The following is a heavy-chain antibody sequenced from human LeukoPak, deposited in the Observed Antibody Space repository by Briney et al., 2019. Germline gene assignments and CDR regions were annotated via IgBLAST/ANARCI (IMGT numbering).Heavy chain of an antibody. J-gene: IGHJ5*02. CDR2: MNPNSGNT. Sequence: ASVKVSCKASGYTFTTYDINWVRQATGQGLEWMGWMNPNSGNTGYAQKFQGRVTMTRNTSISTAYMELRSLRSEDTAVYYCARGPNKSDGGNSGSAWFDPWGQGALVTVSS. CDR1: GYTFTTYD. CDR3: ARGPNKSDGGNSGSAWFDP. D-gene: IGHD4-23*01. V-gene: IGHV1-8*01.